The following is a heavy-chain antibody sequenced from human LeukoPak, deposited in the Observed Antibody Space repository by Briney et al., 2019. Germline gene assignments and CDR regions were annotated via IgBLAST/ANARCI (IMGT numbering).Heavy chain of an antibody. CDR2: TNPNSGNT. J-gene: IGHJ3*02. V-gene: IGHV1-8*03. CDR1: GYTFTSYD. CDR3: AIAYYYDSSGYLDAFDI. D-gene: IGHD3-22*01. Sequence: ASVKVSCKASGYTFTSYDINWVRQATGQGLEWMGWTNPNSGNTGYAQKFQGRVTITRNTSISTAYMELSSLRSEDTAAYYCAIAYYYDSSGYLDAFDIWGQGTMVTVSS.